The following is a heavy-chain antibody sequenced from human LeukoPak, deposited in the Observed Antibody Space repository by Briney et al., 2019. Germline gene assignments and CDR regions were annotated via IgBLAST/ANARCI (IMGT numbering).Heavy chain of an antibody. D-gene: IGHD2-2*02. J-gene: IGHJ6*03. CDR1: GFTFDDYA. CDR3: AKDIGLGYCSSTSCYTESLRNDYSNYYYMDV. CDR2: ISWNSGSI. V-gene: IGHV3-9*01. Sequence: PGGPLRLSCAASGFTFDDYAMLWVRQAPGKGLEWVSGISWNSGSIVYADSVRRRFTISIHNAKNSLYVQMNSLRAEDPALYYCAKDIGLGYCSSTSCYTESLRNDYSNYYYMDVWGKGTTVTVSS.